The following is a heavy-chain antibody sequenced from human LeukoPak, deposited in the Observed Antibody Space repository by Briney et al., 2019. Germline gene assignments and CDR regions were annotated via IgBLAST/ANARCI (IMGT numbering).Heavy chain of an antibody. Sequence: SETLSLTCTVSSGSISSSGYYCSWIRQPPGKGLEWIGCIYYSGSTYYNPSLKSRVTISVDTSKNQFSLSLSSVTAADTAVYYCARNADMYYYVDNWGQGTLVTVSS. CDR1: SGSISSSGYY. CDR2: IYYSGST. J-gene: IGHJ4*02. D-gene: IGHD3-10*01. CDR3: ARNADMYYYVDN. V-gene: IGHV4-31*03.